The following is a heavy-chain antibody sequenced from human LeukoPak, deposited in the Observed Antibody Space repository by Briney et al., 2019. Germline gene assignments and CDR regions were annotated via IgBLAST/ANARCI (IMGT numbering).Heavy chain of an antibody. CDR3: ARDSSVPYGITD. CDR2: INCSDGNT. Sequence: GGSLRLSCAASGFTFSKYAMSWVRQAPGKGLEWVSAINCSDGNTFYADSVKGRFTISIDNSKNTLSLQMNNLRAEDTALYYCARDSSVPYGITDWGQGTLVTVS. D-gene: IGHD4-17*01. CDR1: GFTFSKYA. V-gene: IGHV3-23*01. J-gene: IGHJ4*02.